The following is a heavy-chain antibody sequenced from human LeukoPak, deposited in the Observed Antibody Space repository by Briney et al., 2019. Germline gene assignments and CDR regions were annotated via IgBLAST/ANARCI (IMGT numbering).Heavy chain of an antibody. CDR1: GFTFSSYA. Sequence: GGSLRLPCAASGFTFSSYAMTWVRQAPGKGLERVSTISGSGDSTYYAASVKGRFTTSRDNSKNTLYLQMNSLRAEDTAVYYCAKDRSSSFLPVDSWGQGTLVTVSS. V-gene: IGHV3-23*01. J-gene: IGHJ4*02. D-gene: IGHD6-13*01. CDR3: AKDRSSSFLPVDS. CDR2: ISGSGDST.